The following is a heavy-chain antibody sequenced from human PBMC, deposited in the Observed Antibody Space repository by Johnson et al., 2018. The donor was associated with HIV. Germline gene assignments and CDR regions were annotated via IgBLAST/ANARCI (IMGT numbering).Heavy chain of an antibody. J-gene: IGHJ3*02. Sequence: QVQLVESGGGLVQPGGSLRLSCAASGFTVNSNYMSWVRQAPGQGLEWVAFIRYDRSNKYSADSVKGRFTISRDNSKNTLYLQMNSLRAEDTAVYYCAKGKVVVAAHDAFDIWGQGTMVTVSS. D-gene: IGHD2-15*01. CDR3: AKGKVVVAAHDAFDI. V-gene: IGHV3-30*02. CDR1: GFTVNSNY. CDR2: IRYDRSNK.